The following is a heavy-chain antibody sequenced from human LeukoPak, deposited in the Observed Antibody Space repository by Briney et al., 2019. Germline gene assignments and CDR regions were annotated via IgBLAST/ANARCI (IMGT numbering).Heavy chain of an antibody. CDR3: AKLYDILTNFDY. D-gene: IGHD3-9*01. CDR1: GFTFSRYA. Sequence: GGSLRLSWAASGFTFSRYAMSWVRQAAGKGLEWVSAISGSGGSTYYADSVKGRFTISRDNSKNPLYLKMNSLRAEDTAVYYCAKLYDILTNFDYWGQGTLVTVSS. CDR2: ISGSGGST. J-gene: IGHJ4*02. V-gene: IGHV3-23*01.